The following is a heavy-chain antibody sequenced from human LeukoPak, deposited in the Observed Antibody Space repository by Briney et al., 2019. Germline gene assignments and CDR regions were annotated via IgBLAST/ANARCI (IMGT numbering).Heavy chain of an antibody. V-gene: IGHV3-21*01. CDR1: GFTFSTHS. J-gene: IGHJ4*02. D-gene: IGHD2-2*01. CDR2: ISASSNFI. Sequence: GGSLRLSCAASGFTFSTHSMYWVRQAPGKGLEWVSSISASSNFIHYAESVRGRFTISRDNAKNSLYLQMNSLGAQDTAVYYCARPATGYCSSAGCHWDSWGQGTLVTISS. CDR3: ARPATGYCSSAGCHWDS.